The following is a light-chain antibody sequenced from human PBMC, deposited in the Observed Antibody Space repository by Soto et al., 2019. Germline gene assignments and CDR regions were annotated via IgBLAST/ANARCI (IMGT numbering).Light chain of an antibody. J-gene: IGLJ2*01. Sequence: QAVVTQSPSASASLGASVKLTCTLSSGHSSYAIAWHQQQPEKGPRYLMKLKGDGTHIKGDGIPDRFSGSSSGAERYLTISSLQSEDEADYYCQTWGNGIVVFGGGTKLTVL. CDR1: SGHSSYA. CDR3: QTWGNGIVV. V-gene: IGLV4-69*01. CDR2: LKGDGTH.